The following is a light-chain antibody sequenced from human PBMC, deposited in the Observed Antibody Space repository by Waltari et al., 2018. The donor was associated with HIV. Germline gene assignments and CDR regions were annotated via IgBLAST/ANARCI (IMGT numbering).Light chain of an antibody. CDR2: EVN. CDR1: STDISGYDY. J-gene: IGLJ1*01. V-gene: IGLV2-8*01. CDR3: SSYTDFNTPHV. Sequence: QSALTQPPSASGSLGQSVTISCTGTSTDISGYDYVSWYQQHPGKAPKLLLYEVNKRPAGVPARFSASRADKRASLTGSGLKYEDEAEYCCSSYTDFNTPHVFGTGTKVTVL.